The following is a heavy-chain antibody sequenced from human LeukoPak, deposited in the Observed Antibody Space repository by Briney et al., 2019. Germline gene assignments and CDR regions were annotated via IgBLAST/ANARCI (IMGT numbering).Heavy chain of an antibody. V-gene: IGHV1-3*01. D-gene: IGHD3-9*01. Sequence: ASVKVSCKASVYTFTNYAVHWVRQAPGQRLEWMGWINAGNRSTKYSQNFQGRVTFTSDTSASTVYMDLSSLRSEDRPVYYCPRDFDEGRLDYWGQGTLVTVSS. CDR1: VYTFTNYA. CDR2: INAGNRST. J-gene: IGHJ4*02. CDR3: PRDFDEGRLDY.